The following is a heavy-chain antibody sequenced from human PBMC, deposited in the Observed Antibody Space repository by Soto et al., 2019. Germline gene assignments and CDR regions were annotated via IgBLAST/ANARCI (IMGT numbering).Heavy chain of an antibody. CDR2: INPNGGAT. CDR3: ARLRFLGSYGMDV. D-gene: IGHD3-3*01. V-gene: IGHV1-46*04. Sequence: QVQLVQSGAEVKKPGASVKVSCKASGYTFSTYYLHWVRQAPGQGLEWMGVINPNGGATSYAQKLQGRVTMTRDTSTNTVYMELRSLRSEDTAIYSCARLRFLGSYGMDVWGQGTTVTVSS. CDR1: GYTFSTYY. J-gene: IGHJ6*02.